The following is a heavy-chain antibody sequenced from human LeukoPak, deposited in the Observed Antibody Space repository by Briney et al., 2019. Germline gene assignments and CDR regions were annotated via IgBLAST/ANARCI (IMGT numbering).Heavy chain of an antibody. J-gene: IGHJ4*02. CDR2: INPNSGGT. V-gene: IGHV1-2*02. CDR1: GYTFTGYY. D-gene: IGHD3-22*01. CDR3: ARDRTPYYYDSSGYYNDY. Sequence: GASVKVSCKASGYTFTGYYMHWVRQAPGQGLEWMGWINPNSGGTNYAQKFQGRVTMTRDTSISTAYMELSRLRSDDTAVYYCARDRTPYYYDSSGYYNDYWGQGTLVTVSS.